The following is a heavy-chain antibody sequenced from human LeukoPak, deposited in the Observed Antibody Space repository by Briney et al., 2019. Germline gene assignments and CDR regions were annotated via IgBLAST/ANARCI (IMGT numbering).Heavy chain of an antibody. V-gene: IGHV3-48*03. CDR1: GFTFSTYE. CDR3: ARDRWFGESRYFDY. J-gene: IGHJ4*02. D-gene: IGHD3-10*01. CDR2: IGSSSSTI. Sequence: GGSLKLSCAASGFTFSTYEMNWVRQAPGKGLEWVSYIGSSSSTIYYADSARGRFSISRDNAKNSVYLQMNSLRDEDTAVYYCARDRWFGESRYFDYWGQGTLVTVSS.